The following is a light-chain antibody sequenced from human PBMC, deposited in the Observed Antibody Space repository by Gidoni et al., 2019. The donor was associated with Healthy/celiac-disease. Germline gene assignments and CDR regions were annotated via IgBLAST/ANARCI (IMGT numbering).Light chain of an antibody. Sequence: DIQMPQSPSTPSASVGDRVTITCRPSQSISSWLAWYQQKPGKAPKLLIYKASSLESGVPSRFSGSGSGTEFTLTISSLQHDDFATYYCQQYNSYWTFXQXTKVEIK. J-gene: IGKJ1*01. CDR3: QQYNSYWT. CDR1: QSISSW. V-gene: IGKV1-5*03. CDR2: KAS.